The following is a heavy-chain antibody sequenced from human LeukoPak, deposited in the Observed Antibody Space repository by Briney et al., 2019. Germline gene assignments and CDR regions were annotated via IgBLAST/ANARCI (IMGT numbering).Heavy chain of an antibody. J-gene: IGHJ4*02. CDR1: GFTFSSYE. D-gene: IGHD6-13*01. Sequence: PGGSLRLSCAASGFTFSSYEMNWVRQAPGKGLEWVSYISSSGSTIYYADSVKGRFTISRDNAKNSLYLQMNSLRAEDTAVYYCARDGSIAAAGTGYWGQGTLVTVSS. CDR2: ISSSGSTI. CDR3: ARDGSIAAAGTGY. V-gene: IGHV3-48*03.